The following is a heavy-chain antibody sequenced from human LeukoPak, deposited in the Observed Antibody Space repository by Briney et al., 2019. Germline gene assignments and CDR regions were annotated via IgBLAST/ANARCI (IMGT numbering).Heavy chain of an antibody. V-gene: IGHV3-48*03. CDR1: GFTFSSYE. CDR3: AALGITMIGGV. J-gene: IGHJ6*02. CDR2: ISSSCSTI. Sequence: GGSLRLSCAASGFTFSSYEMNWVRQAPGKGLEWVSYISSSCSTIYYADSVKGRFTISRDNAKNSLYLQMNNLRAQDTAVYFCAALGITMIGGVWGQGTTVTISS. D-gene: IGHD3-10*02.